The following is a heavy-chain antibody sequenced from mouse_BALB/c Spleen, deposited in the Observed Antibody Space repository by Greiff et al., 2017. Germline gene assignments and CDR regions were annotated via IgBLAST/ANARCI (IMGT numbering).Heavy chain of an antibody. J-gene: IGHJ4*01. CDR1: GFNIKDTY. D-gene: IGHD1-1*01. CDR3: ARAYCDVDYAMDY. CDR2: IDPANGNT. Sequence: VQLQQSGAELVKPGASVKLSCTASGFNIKDTYMHWVKQRPEQGLEWIGRIDPANGNTKYDPKFQGKATITADTSSNTAYLQLSSLTSEDTAVYYCARAYCDVDYAMDYWGQGTSVTVSS. V-gene: IGHV14-3*02.